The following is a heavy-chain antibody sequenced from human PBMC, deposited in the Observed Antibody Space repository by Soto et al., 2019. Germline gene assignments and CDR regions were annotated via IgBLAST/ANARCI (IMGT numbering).Heavy chain of an antibody. J-gene: IGHJ5*02. Sequence: PSETLSLTCAVSCGSISSGGYSWSWIRQPPGKGLEWIGYIYHSGSTYYNPSLKSRVTISVDRSKNQFSLKLSSVTAADTAVYYCARGGYYGSGSYWALGWFDPWGQGTLVTVSS. CDR2: IYHSGST. CDR1: CGSISSGGYS. V-gene: IGHV4-30-2*01. D-gene: IGHD3-10*01. CDR3: ARGGYYGSGSYWALGWFDP.